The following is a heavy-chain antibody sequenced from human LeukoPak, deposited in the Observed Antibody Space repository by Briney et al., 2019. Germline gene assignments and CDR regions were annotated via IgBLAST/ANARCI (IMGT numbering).Heavy chain of an antibody. V-gene: IGHV7-4-1*02. CDR2: INTNTGNP. D-gene: IGHD3-10*01. CDR3: ARDATYCYGSGSYYSWFDP. Sequence: ASVKVSCKASGYTFTSYAMNWVRQAPGQGLEWMGWINTNTGNPTYAQGFTGRFVFSLDTSVSTAYLQISSLKAEDTAVYYCARDATYCYGSGSYYSWFDPWGQGTLVTVSS. J-gene: IGHJ5*02. CDR1: GYTFTSYA.